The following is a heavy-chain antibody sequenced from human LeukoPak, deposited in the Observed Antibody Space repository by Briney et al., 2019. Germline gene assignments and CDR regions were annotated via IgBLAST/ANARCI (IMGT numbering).Heavy chain of an antibody. CDR3: ARGPGPQGYYYYYYMDV. CDR2: IKQDGSEK. CDR1: GFTFSSYW. Sequence: PGGSLRLSCAASGFTFSSYWMSWVRQAPGKGLEWVANIKQDGSEKYYVDSVKGRFTISRDNAKNSLYLQMNSLRAEDTAVYYCARGPGPQGYYYYYYMDVWGKGTTVTVSS. V-gene: IGHV3-7*04. J-gene: IGHJ6*03.